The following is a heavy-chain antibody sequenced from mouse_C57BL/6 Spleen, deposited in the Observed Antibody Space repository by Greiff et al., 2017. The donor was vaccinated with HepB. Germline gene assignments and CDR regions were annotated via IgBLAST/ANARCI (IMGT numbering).Heavy chain of an antibody. J-gene: IGHJ3*01. Sequence: EVQLKESGAELVRPGASVKLSCTASGFNIKDDYMHWVKQRPEQGLEWIGWIDPENGDTEYASKFQGKATITADTSSNTAYLQLSSLTSEDTAVYYCTTGNYDYSWFAYWGQGTLVTVST. CDR2: IDPENGDT. CDR1: GFNIKDDY. V-gene: IGHV14-4*01. D-gene: IGHD2-4*01. CDR3: TTGNYDYSWFAY.